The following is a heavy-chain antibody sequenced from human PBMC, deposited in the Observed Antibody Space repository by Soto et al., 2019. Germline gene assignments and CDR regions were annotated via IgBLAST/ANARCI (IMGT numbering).Heavy chain of an antibody. D-gene: IGHD5-18*01. Sequence: SVKVSCKASGGTFSSYAISWVRQAPGQGLEWMGGIILIFGTANYAQKFQGRVTITADESTSTAYMELSSLRSEDTAVYYCARVSGDTAMVTWYYFDYWGQGTLVTVSS. V-gene: IGHV1-69*13. CDR2: IILIFGTA. J-gene: IGHJ4*02. CDR3: ARVSGDTAMVTWYYFDY. CDR1: GGTFSSYA.